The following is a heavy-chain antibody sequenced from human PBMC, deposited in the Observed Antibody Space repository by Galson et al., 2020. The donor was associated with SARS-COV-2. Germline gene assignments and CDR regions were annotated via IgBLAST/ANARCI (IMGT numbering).Heavy chain of an antibody. J-gene: IGHJ3*02. Sequence: SETLSLTCAVSGTSISGGSYSWNWIRQPPGKGLEWIGYISHSGGTYYNPSLKSRVTISGDRSKNQFSLRLSPVTAADAAVYFCARLHYGEYAPEAFDIWGPGTRVTV. V-gene: IGHV4-30-2*01. CDR2: ISHSGGT. CDR3: ARLHYGEYAPEAFDI. D-gene: IGHD4-17*01. CDR1: GTSISGGSYS.